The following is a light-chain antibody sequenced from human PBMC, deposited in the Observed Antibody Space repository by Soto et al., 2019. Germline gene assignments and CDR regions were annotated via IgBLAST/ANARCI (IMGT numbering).Light chain of an antibody. Sequence: DVQMTQSPSSLSASIGDRVTITCRASQSIGTYLNWYRHKPGEAPNLLIYGASTLHGGVASRFSGSGSGTDFTLTISSLQPDDVATYYCQQSPSPLTWTFGQGTKGAIK. CDR2: GAS. CDR1: QSIGTY. J-gene: IGKJ1*01. CDR3: QQSPSPLTWT. V-gene: IGKV1-39*01.